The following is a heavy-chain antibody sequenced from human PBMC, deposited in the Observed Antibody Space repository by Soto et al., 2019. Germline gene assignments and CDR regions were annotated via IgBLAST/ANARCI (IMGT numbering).Heavy chain of an antibody. CDR3: AMDLYGGSSRFDY. CDR1: GFTFSNNG. CDR2: ISSDGSKK. Sequence: QVQLVESGGGVVQPGRSLRLSSVASGFTFSNNGIHWVRQAPGKGLEWVAVISSDGSKKYYADSVKGRFTISRDNSKNTLYLQMNSLRAEDTAVYYCAMDLYGGSSRFDYWGQGTLVTVSS. J-gene: IGHJ4*02. V-gene: IGHV3-30*03. D-gene: IGHD2-15*01.